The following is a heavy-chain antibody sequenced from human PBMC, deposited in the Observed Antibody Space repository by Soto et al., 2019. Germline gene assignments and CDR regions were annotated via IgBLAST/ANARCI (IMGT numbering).Heavy chain of an antibody. J-gene: IGHJ4*02. D-gene: IGHD6-19*01. CDR3: ARGGFKQWLLDY. CDR2: INSDGSTT. V-gene: IGHV3-74*01. CDR1: GFTFSSYW. Sequence: PGGSLRLSCAASGFTFSSYWIHWVRQAPGKGLVWVSRINSDGSTTNYADSVKGRFTISRDNAKNTVYLQMNSLRAEDTALYYCARGGFKQWLLDYWGQGTLVTVS.